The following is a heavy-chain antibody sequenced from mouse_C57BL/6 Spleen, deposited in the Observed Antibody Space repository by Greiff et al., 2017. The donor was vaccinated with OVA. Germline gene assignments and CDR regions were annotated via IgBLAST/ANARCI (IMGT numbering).Heavy chain of an antibody. CDR3: ASTGSSFAMDY. D-gene: IGHD1-1*01. CDR1: GFTFSDYY. CDR2: ISNGGGST. V-gene: IGHV5-12*01. J-gene: IGHJ4*01. Sequence: EVKLMESGGGLVQPGGSLKLSCAASGFTFSDYYMYWVRQTPEKRLEWVAYISNGGGSTYYPDTVKGRFTISRDNAKNTLYLQMSRLKSEDTAMYYCASTGSSFAMDYWGQGTSVTVSS.